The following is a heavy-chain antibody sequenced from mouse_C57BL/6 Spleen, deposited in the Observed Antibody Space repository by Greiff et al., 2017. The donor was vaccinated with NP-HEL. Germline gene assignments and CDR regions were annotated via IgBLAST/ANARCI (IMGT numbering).Heavy chain of an antibody. CDR3: ASSYDYDGMDY. Sequence: QVQLQQSGPELVKPGASVKISCKASGYAFSSSWMNWVKQRPGKGLEWIGRIYPGDGDTNYNGKFKGKATLTADKSSSTAYMQLSSLTSEDSAVYFCASSYDYDGMDYWGKGTSVTVSS. J-gene: IGHJ4*01. CDR1: GYAFSSSW. V-gene: IGHV1-82*01. D-gene: IGHD6-5*01. CDR2: IYPGDGDT.